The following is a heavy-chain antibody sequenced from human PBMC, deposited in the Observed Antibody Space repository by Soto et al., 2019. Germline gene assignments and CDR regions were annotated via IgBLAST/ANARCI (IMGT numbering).Heavy chain of an antibody. CDR1: GYTFTSYY. CDR3: VRARTPTTAGSGYADY. CDR2: INPSGGST. J-gene: IGHJ4*02. Sequence: ASVKVSCKASGYTFTSYYMHWVRQAPGQGLEWMGIINPSGGSTSYAQKFQGRVTMTRDTSTSTVYMELSSLRSEDTAVYYCVRARTPTTAGSGYADYWGQGTLVTVSS. V-gene: IGHV1-46*03. D-gene: IGHD3-22*01.